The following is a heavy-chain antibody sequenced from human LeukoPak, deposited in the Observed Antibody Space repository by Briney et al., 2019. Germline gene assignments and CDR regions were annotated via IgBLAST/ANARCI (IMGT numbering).Heavy chain of an antibody. CDR3: VRGHRGCGY. J-gene: IGHJ4*02. CDR1: GFTFSSYS. CDR2: ISSSSSYI. D-gene: IGHD4/OR15-4a*01. Sequence: GGSLRLSCSASGFTFSSYSMNWVRQAPGKGWEWVSSISSSSSYIYYADSVKGRFTISRDNAKNSLYLQMNSLRAEDTAVYYCVRGHRGCGYWGQGTLVTVSS. V-gene: IGHV3-21*01.